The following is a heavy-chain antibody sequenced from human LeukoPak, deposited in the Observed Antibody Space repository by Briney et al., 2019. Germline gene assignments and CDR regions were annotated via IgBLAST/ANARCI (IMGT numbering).Heavy chain of an antibody. Sequence: GASVKVSCKVSGYTLTELSVHWVRQAPGKGLEWMGGFDPEDGETIYAQKFQGRVTMTEDTSTDTAYMELSSLRSEDTAVYYCATPYCSSTSCYYWYFDLWGRGTLVTVSS. V-gene: IGHV1-24*01. CDR2: FDPEDGET. CDR1: GYTLTELS. D-gene: IGHD2-2*01. J-gene: IGHJ2*01. CDR3: ATPYCSSTSCYYWYFDL.